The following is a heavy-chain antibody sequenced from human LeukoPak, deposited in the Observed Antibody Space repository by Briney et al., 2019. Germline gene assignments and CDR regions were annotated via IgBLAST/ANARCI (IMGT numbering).Heavy chain of an antibody. J-gene: IGHJ4*02. CDR1: GGSISSSSYY. Sequence: SETLSLTCTVSGGSISSSSYYWGWIRQPPGKGLEWIGSIYYSGSTYYNPSLKSRVTISVDTSKNQFSLKLSSVTAADTAVYYCARHVDTAMVPYYFGYWGQGTLVTVSS. V-gene: IGHV4-39*01. D-gene: IGHD5-18*01. CDR2: IYYSGST. CDR3: ARHVDTAMVPYYFGY.